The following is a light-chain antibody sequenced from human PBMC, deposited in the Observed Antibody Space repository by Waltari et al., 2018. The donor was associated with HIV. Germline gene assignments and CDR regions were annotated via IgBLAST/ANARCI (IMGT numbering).Light chain of an antibody. V-gene: IGKV3-15*01. Sequence: EMVMTQSPATLSVSPGERATLSCRASQTISSNLAWYQQKPGQAPRLLIFGASARATGIPARFSGSGSGTEFTLTISNLQSEDFAVYYCQQYNDWLLVTFGQGTRLEIE. CDR1: QTISSN. J-gene: IGKJ5*01. CDR2: GAS. CDR3: QQYNDWLLVT.